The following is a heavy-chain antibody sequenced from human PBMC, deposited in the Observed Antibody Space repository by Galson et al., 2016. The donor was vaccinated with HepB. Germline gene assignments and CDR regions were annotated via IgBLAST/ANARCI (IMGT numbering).Heavy chain of an antibody. CDR3: TRSTDRRRYFKY. CDR2: ISSTGSFI. V-gene: IGHV3-21*01. D-gene: IGHD1-14*01. Sequence: SLRLSCAASGFAFSSYSLNWFRQAPGQGLEWVASISSTGSFIDYADSVKGRFTISRDNAENSVSLQMTSLRVEDTAVYYCTRSTDRRRYFKYWGLGTLVIVSS. CDR1: GFAFSSYS. J-gene: IGHJ1*01.